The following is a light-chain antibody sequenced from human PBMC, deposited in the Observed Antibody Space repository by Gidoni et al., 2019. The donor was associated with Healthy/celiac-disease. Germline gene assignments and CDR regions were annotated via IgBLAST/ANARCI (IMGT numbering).Light chain of an antibody. J-gene: IGLJ1*01. CDR1: SSNIGAGYD. V-gene: IGLV1-40*01. Sequence: QSVLTQPPSASGAPGQRVTIPCTGSSSNIGAGYDVHWYQQLPGTAPKLLIYGNSNRPSGVPDRFSGSKSGTSASLAITGLQAEDEADYYCQSYDSSLYVFGTGTKVTVL. CDR3: QSYDSSLYV. CDR2: GNS.